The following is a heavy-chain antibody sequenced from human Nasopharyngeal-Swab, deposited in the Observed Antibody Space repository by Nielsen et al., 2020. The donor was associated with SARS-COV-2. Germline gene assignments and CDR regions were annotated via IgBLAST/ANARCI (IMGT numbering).Heavy chain of an antibody. J-gene: IGHJ4*02. CDR2: IDIAGTVT. V-gene: IGHV3-74*03. CDR3: ARGSSDWNGIDY. Sequence: GRQAPGKGLVGVSRIDIAGTVTSYADSLKGRFTISRDNAKNTLYLQMNSLRVEDTAIYYCARGSSDWNGIDYWGQGTLVTVSS. D-gene: IGHD6-19*01.